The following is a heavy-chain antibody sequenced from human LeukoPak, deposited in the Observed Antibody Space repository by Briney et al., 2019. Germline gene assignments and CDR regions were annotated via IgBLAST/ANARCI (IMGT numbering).Heavy chain of an antibody. CDR2: ISHDGSNK. CDR3: AKDCSGGSCYGLDY. CDR1: GFTFRSYG. D-gene: IGHD2-15*01. V-gene: IGHV3-30*18. J-gene: IGHJ4*02. Sequence: PGGSLSLPCAASGFTFRSYGLHWFRQAQGKGLEGVAVISHDGSNKYYADSVKGRFTISRDNSKNTLYLQMNSLRAEDTAVYYCAKDCSGGSCYGLDYWGQGTLVTVSS.